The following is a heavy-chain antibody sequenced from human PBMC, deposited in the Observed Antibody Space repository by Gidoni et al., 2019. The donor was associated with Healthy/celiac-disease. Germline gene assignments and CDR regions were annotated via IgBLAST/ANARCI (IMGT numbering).Heavy chain of an antibody. CDR3: ARDRRPSLAARPEYYYYGMDV. D-gene: IGHD6-6*01. J-gene: IGHJ6*02. CDR2: SSSSSSYI. V-gene: IGHV3-21*01. Sequence: EVQLVESGGGLVKHGGSLRLSCAASGFTFRSYSMTWVRQAPGKGLELVSSSSSSSSYIYYADSVKGRFTISRDNAKNALYLQMNSLRAEDTAVYYCARDRRPSLAARPEYYYYGMDVWGQGTTVTVSS. CDR1: GFTFRSYS.